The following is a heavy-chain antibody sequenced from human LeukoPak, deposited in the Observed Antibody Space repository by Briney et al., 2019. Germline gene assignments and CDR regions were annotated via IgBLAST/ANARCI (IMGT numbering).Heavy chain of an antibody. CDR1: DDSITNTLFY. CDR3: ARGLTWFGDHTEDY. V-gene: IGHV4-39*07. J-gene: IGHJ4*02. CDR2: INYSGIT. D-gene: IGHD3-10*01. Sequence: PSETLSLTCTVSDDSITNTLFYWVWIRQSPGKGLESIGSINYSGITHYNPSLKSRVTMSLDASKNQFSLKLTSVTAADMAVYYCARGLTWFGDHTEDYWGQGTLVTVSS.